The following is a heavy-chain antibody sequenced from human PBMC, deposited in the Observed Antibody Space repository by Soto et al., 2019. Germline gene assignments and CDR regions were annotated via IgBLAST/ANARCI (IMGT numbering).Heavy chain of an antibody. Sequence: SETLSLTCIVSGGSMSNYYWSWIRQPPGKGLEWIGYIYYRGNTKYNPSLKSRVTISKDTSKNQFSLKLSSVTAADTAVYYCARVGYSSSWFWYFDLWGRGTLVT. D-gene: IGHD6-13*01. CDR3: ARVGYSSSWFWYFDL. J-gene: IGHJ2*01. V-gene: IGHV4-59*01. CDR1: GGSMSNYY. CDR2: IYYRGNT.